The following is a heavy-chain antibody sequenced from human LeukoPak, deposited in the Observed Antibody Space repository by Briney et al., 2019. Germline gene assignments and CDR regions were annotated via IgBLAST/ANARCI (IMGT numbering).Heavy chain of an antibody. Sequence: GGSLRLSCAASGLTFSSYAMSWVRQAPGKGLEWVSAISGSGGSTYYADSVKGRFTISRDNSKNTLYLRMNSLRAEDTAVYYCAKDQYYYGSGSSFFDYWGQGTLVTVSS. CDR1: GLTFSSYA. D-gene: IGHD3-10*01. CDR3: AKDQYYYGSGSSFFDY. CDR2: ISGSGGST. J-gene: IGHJ4*02. V-gene: IGHV3-23*01.